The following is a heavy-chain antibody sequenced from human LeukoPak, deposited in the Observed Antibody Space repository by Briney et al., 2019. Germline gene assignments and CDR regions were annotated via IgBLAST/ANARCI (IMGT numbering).Heavy chain of an antibody. CDR3: AGDEHYYDSSGYYYVFDP. D-gene: IGHD3-22*01. V-gene: IGHV1-69*13. CDR1: GGTFSGYA. CDR2: IIPIFGTA. J-gene: IGHJ5*02. Sequence: SVKVSCKASGGTFSGYAISWVRQAPGQGLEWMGGIIPIFGTANYAQKFQGRVTITADESTSTAYMELSSLRSEDTAVYYCAGDEHYYDSSGYYYVFDPWGQGTLVTVSS.